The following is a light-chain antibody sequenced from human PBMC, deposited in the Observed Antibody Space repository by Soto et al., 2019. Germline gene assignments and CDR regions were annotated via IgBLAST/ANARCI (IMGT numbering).Light chain of an antibody. Sequence: QLVLTQSPSASASLGASVKITCTLSSGHSSYAIAWHQQQPEKGPRYLMKLNSDGSHSKGDGIPDRFSGSSSGAERYLTISRLQAEDEDDYYCQTWGTGIRVFGGGTKLTVL. V-gene: IGLV4-69*01. J-gene: IGLJ3*02. CDR2: LNSDGSH. CDR1: SGHSSYA. CDR3: QTWGTGIRV.